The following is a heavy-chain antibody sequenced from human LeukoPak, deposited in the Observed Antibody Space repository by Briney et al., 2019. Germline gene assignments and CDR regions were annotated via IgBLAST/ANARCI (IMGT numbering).Heavy chain of an antibody. Sequence: PGGSLRLSCAASGFTFSSYGMHWVRQAPGKGLEWVAVIWYDGTNKYYADSVKGRFTISRDNAKNSLYLQMNSLRAEDTAVYYCARDANKRMLYDGMDVWGQGTTVTVSS. D-gene: IGHD2-8*01. CDR3: ARDANKRMLYDGMDV. J-gene: IGHJ6*02. CDR1: GFTFSSYG. CDR2: IWYDGTNK. V-gene: IGHV3-33*01.